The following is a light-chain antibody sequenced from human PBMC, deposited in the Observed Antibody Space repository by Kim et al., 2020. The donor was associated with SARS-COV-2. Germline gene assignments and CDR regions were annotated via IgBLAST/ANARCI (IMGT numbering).Light chain of an antibody. CDR1: SLRTYY. J-gene: IGLJ2*01. CDR3: NSRDNNDNVL. V-gene: IGLV3-19*01. Sequence: SSELTQDPAVSVALGQTVRITCQGDSLRTYYTTWFQQKPGQAPIVVFYGKNNRPSGIPDRFSGSSSGNTASLTITATPAGDEADYYCNSRDNNDNVLFGGGTQLTVL. CDR2: GKN.